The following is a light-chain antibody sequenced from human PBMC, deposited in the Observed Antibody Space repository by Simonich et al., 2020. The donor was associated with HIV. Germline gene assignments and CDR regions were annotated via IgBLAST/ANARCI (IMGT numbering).Light chain of an antibody. J-gene: IGKJ2*01. V-gene: IGKV4-1*01. CDR1: QSVLYSSNNKNY. Sequence: DIVMTQSPDSLAVSLGERATINCKSSQSVLYSSNNKNYLAWYQQKPGQPPNLLIYWASTRESGVPNRFSASGSGTDFTLTISSLQAEDVAVYYCQQYYSTPTFGQGTKLEIK. CDR2: WAS. CDR3: QQYYSTPT.